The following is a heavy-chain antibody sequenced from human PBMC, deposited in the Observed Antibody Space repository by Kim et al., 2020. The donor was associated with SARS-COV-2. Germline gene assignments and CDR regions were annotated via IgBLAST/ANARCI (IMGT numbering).Heavy chain of an antibody. CDR3: ARLDYGDYYGMDV. CDR2: IYYSGST. V-gene: IGHV4-59*08. J-gene: IGHJ6*02. Sequence: SETLSLTCTVSGGSISSYYWSWIRQPPGKGLEWIGYIYYSGSTNYNPSLKSRVTISVDTSKNQFSLKLSSVTAADTAVYYCARLDYGDYYGMDVWGQGTT. CDR1: GGSISSYY. D-gene: IGHD4-17*01.